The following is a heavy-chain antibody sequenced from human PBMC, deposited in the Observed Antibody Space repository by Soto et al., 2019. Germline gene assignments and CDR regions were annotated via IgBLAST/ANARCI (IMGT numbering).Heavy chain of an antibody. CDR2: ISTAGNT. CDR1: GFTFSNYD. V-gene: IGHV3-13*01. J-gene: IGHJ4*02. Sequence: EVQLVESGGDSVQPGGSLRLSCAASGFTFSNYDMHWVRQATGKGLEWVSTISTAGNTYSPGSVKGRFTISRENAKNSLYLQMNSLRVDDTAVYYCARGRDSGLYYFDYWGQGTLVTVSS. CDR3: ARGRDSGLYYFDY. D-gene: IGHD2-21*01.